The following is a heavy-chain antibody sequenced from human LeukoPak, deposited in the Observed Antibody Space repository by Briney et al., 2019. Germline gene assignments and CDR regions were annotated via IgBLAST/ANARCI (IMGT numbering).Heavy chain of an antibody. CDR1: GGSISSGSYY. Sequence: SETLSLTCTVSGGSISSGSYYWNWIRQPAGKGLEWIGRIYTSGNTNYNPSLKSRVTISVDTSKNQFSLKLSSVTAADTAVYYCAREGLNMVRGVIPKEAWGWFDPWSQGTLVTVSS. CDR3: AREGLNMVRGVIPKEAWGWFDP. V-gene: IGHV4-61*02. D-gene: IGHD3-10*01. CDR2: IYTSGNT. J-gene: IGHJ5*02.